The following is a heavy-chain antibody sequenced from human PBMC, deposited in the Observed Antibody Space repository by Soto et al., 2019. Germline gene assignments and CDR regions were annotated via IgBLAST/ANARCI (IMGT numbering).Heavy chain of an antibody. CDR1: GGSISGSY. Sequence: LSLTCSVSGGSISGSYWSWIRQSPGKGLEWPGYVYYTGSTNYSPSLRSRVSISVDTSKNEFSLRLSSVTAADTAVYFCARSVAVPGAHIDYWGQGTQVTVSS. V-gene: IGHV4-59*01. D-gene: IGHD6-19*01. CDR2: VYYTGST. CDR3: ARSVAVPGAHIDY. J-gene: IGHJ4*02.